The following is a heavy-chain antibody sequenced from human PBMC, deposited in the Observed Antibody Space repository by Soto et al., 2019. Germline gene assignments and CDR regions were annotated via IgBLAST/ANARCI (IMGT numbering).Heavy chain of an antibody. J-gene: IGHJ5*02. CDR1: GFTFTTSA. CDR2: ISGTGGST. V-gene: IGHV3-23*01. Sequence: GGSLRLSCAASGFTFTTSAMSWFRQAPGKGLQWVSGISGTGGSTYYADSVMGRFTISRDNAKNSLYLQMNSLRAEDTAVYYCARDLDGFDPWGQGTLVTVSS. CDR3: ARDLDGFDP.